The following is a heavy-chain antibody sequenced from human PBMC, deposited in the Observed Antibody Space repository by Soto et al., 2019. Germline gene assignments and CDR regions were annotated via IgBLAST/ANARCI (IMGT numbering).Heavy chain of an antibody. CDR3: AKGRSYYYYYGVDV. Sequence: GSLRLSCAASGFYFSNYWMYWVRQAPGKGLVWVSRIDSDGSGTTYADSVKGRFTISRDNSKSTLYLQMNSLRAEDTALYYCAKGRSYYYYYGVDVWGQGTTVTVSS. CDR2: IDSDGSGT. CDR1: GFYFSNYW. V-gene: IGHV3-74*01. J-gene: IGHJ6*02.